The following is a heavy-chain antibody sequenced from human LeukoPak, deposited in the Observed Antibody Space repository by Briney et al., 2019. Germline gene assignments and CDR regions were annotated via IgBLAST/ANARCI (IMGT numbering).Heavy chain of an antibody. J-gene: IGHJ3*02. CDR1: GFTFSSYS. CDR2: ISSSSSYI. CDR3: ARDDDYIWGSYRYTVDAFDI. V-gene: IGHV3-21*01. Sequence: GGSLRLSCAASGFTFSSYSMNWARQAPGKGLEWVSSISSSSSYIYYADSVKGRFTISRDNAKNSLYLQMNSLRAEDTAVYYCARDDDYIWGSYRYTVDAFDIWGQGTMVTVSS. D-gene: IGHD3-16*02.